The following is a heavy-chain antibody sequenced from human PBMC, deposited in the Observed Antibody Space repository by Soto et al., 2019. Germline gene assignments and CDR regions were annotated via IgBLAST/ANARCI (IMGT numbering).Heavy chain of an antibody. CDR2: TFPGSSET. Sequence: GESLKISCKGSGYSFTNYWIGWVRQMSGKGLEWMGITFPGSSETRYSPSFQGHVTISVDRSISTVYLQWNSLKASDTALYYCARSRYYDTTGYYPFYYYYYGMDVWGQGTTVTVSS. J-gene: IGHJ6*02. CDR3: ARSRYYDTTGYYPFYYYYYGMDV. V-gene: IGHV5-51*01. D-gene: IGHD3-22*01. CDR1: GYSFTNYW.